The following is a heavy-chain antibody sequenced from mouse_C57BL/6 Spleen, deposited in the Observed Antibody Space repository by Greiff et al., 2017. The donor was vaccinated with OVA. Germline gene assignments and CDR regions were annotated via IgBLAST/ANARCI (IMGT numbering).Heavy chain of an antibody. CDR1: GYTFTSYG. J-gene: IGHJ1*03. V-gene: IGHV1-81*01. CDR2: IYPRSGNT. Sequence: QVQLQQSGAELARPGASVKLSCKASGYTFTSYGISWVKQRTGQGLEWIGEIYPRSGNTYYNEKFKGKATLTADKSSSTAYMELRSLTSEDSAVYVCARDTTVWWYFDGWGTATTVTVDS. D-gene: IGHD1-1*01. CDR3: ARDTTVWWYFDG.